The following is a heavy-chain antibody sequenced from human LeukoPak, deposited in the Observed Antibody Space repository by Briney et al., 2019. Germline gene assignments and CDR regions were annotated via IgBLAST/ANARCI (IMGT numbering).Heavy chain of an antibody. V-gene: IGHV1-69*05. D-gene: IGHD4-11*01. CDR1: GGTFSSYA. Sequence: SVKVSCKASGGTFSSYAISWVRQAPAQGLEWMGGIIPIFGTANYAQKFQGRVTITTDESTSTAYMELSSLRSEDTAVYYCATSSTVTTDWFDPWGQGTLVTVSS. J-gene: IGHJ5*02. CDR2: IIPIFGTA. CDR3: ATSSTVTTDWFDP.